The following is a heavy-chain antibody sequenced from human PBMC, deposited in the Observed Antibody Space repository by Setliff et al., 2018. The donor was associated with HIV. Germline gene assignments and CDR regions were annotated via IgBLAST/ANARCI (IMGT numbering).Heavy chain of an antibody. CDR1: GFTFSNAW. CDR3: ARGHYFKDV. Sequence: GGSLRLSCAASGFTFSNAWMSWVRQAPGKGLEWVSSISSGSAMYYADSVEGRFTISRDNAKNSLYLQMNSLRAEDTAVYHCARGHYFKDVWGQGTTVTVSS. J-gene: IGHJ6*02. CDR2: ISSGSAM. D-gene: IGHD3-22*01. V-gene: IGHV3-11*04.